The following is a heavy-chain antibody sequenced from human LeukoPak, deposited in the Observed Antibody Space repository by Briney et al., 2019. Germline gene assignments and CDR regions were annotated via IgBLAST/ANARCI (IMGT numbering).Heavy chain of an antibody. J-gene: IGHJ5*02. CDR2: INPNSGGT. D-gene: IGHD6-19*01. V-gene: IGHV1-2*02. Sequence: GASVKVSCKASGYTFTGYYMHWVRQAPGQGLEWMGWINPNSGGTNYAQKFQGRVTMTRDTSISTAYMELSRLRSDDTAVYYCVRVPGVADSYDPWGQGTLVTVSS. CDR3: VRVPGVADSYDP. CDR1: GYTFTGYY.